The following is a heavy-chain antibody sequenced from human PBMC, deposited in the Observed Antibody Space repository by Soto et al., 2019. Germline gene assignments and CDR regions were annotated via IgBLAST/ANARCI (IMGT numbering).Heavy chain of an antibody. D-gene: IGHD6-13*01. CDR3: ARYSSPLGQYAFDI. V-gene: IGHV6-1*01. J-gene: IGHJ3*02. CDR2: TYYRSKWYY. CDR1: VDSVSSNSAA. Sequence: SQTLSLTCAISVDSVSSNSAAWNWIRQSPSRGLEWLGKTYYRSKWYYDYAVSVESRITFNPDTSKNQFSLHLNSVTPEDTAVYYCARYSSPLGQYAFDIWGQGTMVTVSS.